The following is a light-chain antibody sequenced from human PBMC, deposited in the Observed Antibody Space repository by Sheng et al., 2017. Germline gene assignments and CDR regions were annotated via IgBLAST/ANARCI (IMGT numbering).Light chain of an antibody. CDR2: DVS. CDR1: STDVGGYDY. J-gene: IGLJ3*02. Sequence: QSALTQPASVSGSPGQSITISCTGTSTDVGGYDYVSWYQQYPGRAPTLMMYDVSKRPSGISDRFSGSKSGYTASLTISGLQAEDEADYYCSSYTSTSLMFGGGTKLTVL. V-gene: IGLV2-14*01. CDR3: SSYTSTSLM.